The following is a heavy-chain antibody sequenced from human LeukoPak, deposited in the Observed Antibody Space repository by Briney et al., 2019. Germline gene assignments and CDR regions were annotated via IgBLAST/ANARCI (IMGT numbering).Heavy chain of an antibody. CDR2: IYHSGST. CDR1: GGSISSGGYS. J-gene: IGHJ4*02. CDR3: ARVSGGGNDY. Sequence: SETLSLTCAVSGGSISSGGYSWSWIRQPPGKGLEWIGYIYHSGSTYYNPSLKSRVTISVDTSKNQFSLKLSSVTAADTAVYYCARVSGGGNDYWGQGTLVTVSS. V-gene: IGHV4-30-2*05. D-gene: IGHD4-23*01.